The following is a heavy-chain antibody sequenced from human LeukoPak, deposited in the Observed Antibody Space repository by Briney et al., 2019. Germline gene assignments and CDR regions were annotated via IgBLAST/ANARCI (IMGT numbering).Heavy chain of an antibody. CDR2: IRYDGGDK. CDR3: AKVLSKGGGYYLTDY. V-gene: IGHV3-30*02. Sequence: GGSLRLSCAASGFTFSNYGMHWVRQAPGKGLDWVASIRYDGGDKYYADSVKGRFTIFRDNSKNTLSLQMNSLRPEGTAVYYCAKVLSKGGGYYLTDYWGQGTLVTVSS. J-gene: IGHJ4*02. D-gene: IGHD3-22*01. CDR1: GFTFSNYG.